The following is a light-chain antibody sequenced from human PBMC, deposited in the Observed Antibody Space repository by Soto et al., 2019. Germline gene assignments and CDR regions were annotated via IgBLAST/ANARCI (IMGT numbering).Light chain of an antibody. Sequence: DIQMTQSPSSLSASVGDRVTITCRTSQTISDYLNWYQHKPGKAPKLLISAASSLQSGVPSRFSGSGSGTDFTLTISSLQPEDFAIYYCQQTYTTPEITFGQGTRLEIK. V-gene: IGKV1-39*01. CDR3: QQTYTTPEIT. J-gene: IGKJ5*01. CDR2: AAS. CDR1: QTISDY.